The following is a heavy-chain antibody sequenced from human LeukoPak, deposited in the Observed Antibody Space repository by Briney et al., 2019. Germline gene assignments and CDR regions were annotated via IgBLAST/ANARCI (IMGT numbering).Heavy chain of an antibody. D-gene: IGHD3-10*01. CDR2: ISGSGGST. Sequence: GGSLRLSCAASGFTFSGYAMSWVRQAPGKGLEWVSAISGSGGSTYYADSVKGRFTISRDNSKNTLYLQMNSLRAEDTAVYYCAKAKVLWFGEYVDYWGQGTLVTVSS. V-gene: IGHV3-23*01. CDR3: AKAKVLWFGEYVDY. CDR1: GFTFSGYA. J-gene: IGHJ4*02.